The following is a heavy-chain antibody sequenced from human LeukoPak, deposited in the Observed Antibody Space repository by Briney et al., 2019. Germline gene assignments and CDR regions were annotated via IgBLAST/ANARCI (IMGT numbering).Heavy chain of an antibody. Sequence: GGSLRLSCAASGFTVSSNHMSWVRQAPGKGLEWVSVIYSGGSTYYADSVKGRFTISRDNSKNTLYLQMNSLRAEDTAVYYCARDGSAVAGQAIDYWGQGTLVTVSS. CDR1: GFTVSSNH. CDR3: ARDGSAVAGQAIDY. D-gene: IGHD6-19*01. V-gene: IGHV3-66*01. J-gene: IGHJ4*02. CDR2: IYSGGST.